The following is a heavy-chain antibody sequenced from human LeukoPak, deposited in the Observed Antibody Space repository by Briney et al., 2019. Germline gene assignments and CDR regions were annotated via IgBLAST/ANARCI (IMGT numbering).Heavy chain of an antibody. CDR2: IYYSGST. D-gene: IGHD6-13*01. CDR3: ARGWSTGQIAAAGSDDAFDI. CDR1: GGSISSGGYY. V-gene: IGHV4-31*03. Sequence: SETLSLTCTVSGGSISSGGYYWSWIRQHPGKGLEWIGYIYYSGSTYYNPSLKSRVTISVDTSKNQFSLKLSSVTAADTAVYYCARGWSTGQIAAAGSDDAFDIWGQETMVTVSS. J-gene: IGHJ3*02.